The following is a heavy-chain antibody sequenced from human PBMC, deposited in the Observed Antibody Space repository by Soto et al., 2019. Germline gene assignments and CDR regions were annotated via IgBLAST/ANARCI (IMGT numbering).Heavy chain of an antibody. J-gene: IGHJ4*02. CDR2: ISTSGHV. D-gene: IGHD3-3*01. CDR1: GGSLSKYY. V-gene: IGHV4-4*07. Sequence: PSETLSLTCSVSGGSLSKYYWSWIRQAAGKGLEWIGRISTSGHVVSKVSLRSRLTMSVDMSNNHFSLKLTSVTAADTAVYYCARDNNDFWSLYPLAFDYWGQGALVTVSS. CDR3: ARDNNDFWSLYPLAFDY.